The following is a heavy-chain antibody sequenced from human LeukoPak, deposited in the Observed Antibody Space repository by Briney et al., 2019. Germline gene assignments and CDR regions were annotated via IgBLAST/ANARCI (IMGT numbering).Heavy chain of an antibody. V-gene: IGHV3-11*01. Sequence: GGSPRLSCAASGFTFSDYYMSWIRQAPGKGLEWVSYISSSGSTIYYADSVKGRFTISRDNAKNSLYLQMNSLRAEDTAVYYCARVGRSFYYDSSGYLGYWGQGTLVTVSS. CDR2: ISSSGSTI. J-gene: IGHJ4*02. CDR1: GFTFSDYY. D-gene: IGHD3-22*01. CDR3: ARVGRSFYYDSSGYLGY.